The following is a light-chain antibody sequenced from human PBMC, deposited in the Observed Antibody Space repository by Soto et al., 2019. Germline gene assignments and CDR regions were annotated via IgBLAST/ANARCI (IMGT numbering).Light chain of an antibody. V-gene: IGLV2-14*01. Sequence: QSALTQPASVSGSPGQSITVSCTGTSSDICGYNYVSSYQQHPGKAPKLMVYEVTNRPSGVSDRFSGSKSGNTASLTISGLQADDEGYYYCSSYTSRSTLYVFGTGTKLTVL. CDR2: EVT. CDR1: SSDICGYNY. J-gene: IGLJ1*01. CDR3: SSYTSRSTLYV.